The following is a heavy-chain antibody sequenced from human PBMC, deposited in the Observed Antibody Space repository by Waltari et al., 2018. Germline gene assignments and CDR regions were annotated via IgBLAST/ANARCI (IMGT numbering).Heavy chain of an antibody. CDR3: ARIITSTKGYYFDY. D-gene: IGHD3-10*01. V-gene: IGHV4-39*01. Sequence: QLQLQESGPGLVKPSETLSLTCTVSGGSISISTYYWGWIRQPPGKGLEWIGNIYYRGSTYYHPSLKSRVTVSVDTSKNQFSLKLSSVTAADTAVYYCARIITSTKGYYFDYWGQGTLVTVSS. J-gene: IGHJ4*02. CDR1: GGSISISTYY. CDR2: IYYRGST.